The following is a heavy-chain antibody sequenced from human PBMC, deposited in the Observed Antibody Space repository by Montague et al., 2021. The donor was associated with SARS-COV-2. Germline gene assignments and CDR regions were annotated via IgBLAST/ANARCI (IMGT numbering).Heavy chain of an antibody. CDR1: GGSITNNIDY. CDR3: ASVYTVTYYFDY. D-gene: IGHD4-17*01. Sequence: SETLSLTCTVSGGSITNNIDYWAWIRQPPGKGLEWIGSIYYTGNTYYNPSLKSRVTISVDTPKNQFSLKLSSVTAADTAVYYCASVYTVTYYFDYWGRGTLVTVSS. V-gene: IGHV4-39*07. CDR2: IYYTGNT. J-gene: IGHJ4*02.